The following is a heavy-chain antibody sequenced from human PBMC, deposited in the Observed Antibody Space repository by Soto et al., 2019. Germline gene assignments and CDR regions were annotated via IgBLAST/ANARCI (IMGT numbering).Heavy chain of an antibody. V-gene: IGHV2-70*01. CDR1: GFSLSTSGMC. D-gene: IGHD6-19*01. CDR3: ARMINTSGYCSGHFDY. CDR2: IDWDDDK. Sequence: SGPTLVNPTQTLTLTCTFSGFSLSTSGMCVSWIRQPPGKALEWLALIDWDDDKYYSTSLKTRLTISKDTSKNQVVLTMTNMDPVDTATYYCARMINTSGYCSGHFDYWGQGTLGTVSS. J-gene: IGHJ4*02.